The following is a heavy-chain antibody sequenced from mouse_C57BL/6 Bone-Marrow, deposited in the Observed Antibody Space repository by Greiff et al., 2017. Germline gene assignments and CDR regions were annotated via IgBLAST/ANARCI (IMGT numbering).Heavy chain of an antibody. CDR1: GYTFTSYW. V-gene: IGHV1-55*01. CDR2: IYPGSGST. Sequence: VQLQQPGAELVKPGASVKMSCKASGYTFTSYWITWVKQRPGQGLEWIGDIYPGSGSTNYNEKFKSKATLTVDTSSSTAYMQRSSLTSEDSAVYYCARERALRPYYFDYWGQGTTLTVSS. CDR3: ARERALRPYYFDY. D-gene: IGHD1-2*01. J-gene: IGHJ2*01.